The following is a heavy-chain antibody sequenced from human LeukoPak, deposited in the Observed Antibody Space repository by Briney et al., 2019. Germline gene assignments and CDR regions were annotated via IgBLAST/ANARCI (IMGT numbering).Heavy chain of an antibody. J-gene: IGHJ5*02. D-gene: IGHD3-9*01. V-gene: IGHV4-59*08. CDR2: IYYSGST. CDR3: ATQHYDILTGYPRWFDP. CDR1: GSSNSSYY. Sequence: SETLSLTCTVSGSSNSSYYWSWIRQPPGKGLEWIGYIYYSGSTNYNPSLKSRVTISVDTSKNQFSLKLSSVTAADTAVYYCATQHYDILTGYPRWFDPWGQGTLVTVSS.